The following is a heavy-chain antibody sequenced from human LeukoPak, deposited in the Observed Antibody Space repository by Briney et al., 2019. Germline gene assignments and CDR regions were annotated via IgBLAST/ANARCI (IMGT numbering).Heavy chain of an antibody. CDR3: AKTTNNWNYCLDY. V-gene: IGHV3-23*01. CDR2: ISGSGGST. J-gene: IGHJ4*02. CDR1: GFTFSSYG. D-gene: IGHD1-7*01. Sequence: GGSLRLSCAASGFTFSSYGMHWVRQAPGKGLEWVSAISGSGGSTYYADSVKGRFTISRDNSKNTLYLQMNSLRAEDTAVYYCAKTTNNWNYCLDYWGQGTLVTVSS.